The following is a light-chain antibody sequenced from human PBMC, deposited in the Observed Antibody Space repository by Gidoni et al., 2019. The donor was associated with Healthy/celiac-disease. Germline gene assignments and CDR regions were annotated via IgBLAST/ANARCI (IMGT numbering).Light chain of an antibody. V-gene: IGKV3-11*01. Sequence: EIALTQSPATLSLSPGERATLSCRASQSVSSYLAWYQQKPGQAPRLLIYDASNRATGIPARFSGSGFGTDFTLTISSLELEDFAVYYCQQRSNWPLTFGGGTKVEIK. CDR2: DAS. J-gene: IGKJ4*01. CDR3: QQRSNWPLT. CDR1: QSVSSY.